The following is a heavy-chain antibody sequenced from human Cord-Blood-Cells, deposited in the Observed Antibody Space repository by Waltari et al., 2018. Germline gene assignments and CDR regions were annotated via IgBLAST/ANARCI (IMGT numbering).Heavy chain of an antibody. CDR2: IYPCSSDT. CDR3: ARVSQDVAYGHFFYLGH. CDR1: GYSFTSYW. J-gene: IGHJ4*02. D-gene: IGHD4-17*01. Sequence: EVQLVQSGAEVKKPGESLKISCKGSGYSFTSYWIGWVRQMPGKGLEWMGIIYPCSSDTRYRPSFQGQVPISADKSLSTAFLEWGRLKASDTGMYYWARVSQDVAYGHFFYLGHWGQGTLVTVSS. V-gene: IGHV5-51*01.